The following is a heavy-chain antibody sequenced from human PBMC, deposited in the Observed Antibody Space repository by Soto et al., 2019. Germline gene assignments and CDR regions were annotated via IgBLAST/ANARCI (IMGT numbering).Heavy chain of an antibody. Sequence: GGSLRLSCAASGFTFSSYEMNWVRQAPGKGLEWVSYISGSGSTIYYADSVKGRFTISRDNAKNSLYLQMNSLRAEDTAVYYCARDRFITGTTSASGVFDYWGQGTLVTVSS. CDR1: GFTFSSYE. CDR3: ARDRFITGTTSASGVFDY. V-gene: IGHV3-48*03. CDR2: ISGSGSTI. J-gene: IGHJ4*02. D-gene: IGHD1-7*01.